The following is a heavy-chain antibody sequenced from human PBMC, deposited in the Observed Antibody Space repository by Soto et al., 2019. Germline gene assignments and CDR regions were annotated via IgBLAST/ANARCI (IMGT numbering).Heavy chain of an antibody. CDR3: ARDIVVVPAALYFDY. J-gene: IGHJ4*02. CDR1: GYAFTSYG. D-gene: IGHD2-2*01. Sequence: ASVKVSCKASGYAFTSYGISWVRQAPGQGLEWMGWISAYNGNTNYAQRLQGRVTMTTDTSTSTAYMELRSLRSDDTAVYYCARDIVVVPAALYFDYWGQGTLVTVSS. V-gene: IGHV1-18*01. CDR2: ISAYNGNT.